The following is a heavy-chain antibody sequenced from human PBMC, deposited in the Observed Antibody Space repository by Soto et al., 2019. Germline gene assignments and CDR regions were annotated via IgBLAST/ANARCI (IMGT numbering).Heavy chain of an antibody. CDR2: ISYDGSNT. D-gene: IGHD6-6*01. V-gene: IGHV3-30-3*01. Sequence: QVQLVESGGGVVQPGRSLRLSCAASGFTFISYAMHWVRQAPGKGLEWVALISYDGSNTYYADSVKGRFTISRDNSKNTLYLQMNSLRAEDTALYYCARGSGFSSSSLPFDYWGQGTLVTVSS. J-gene: IGHJ4*02. CDR3: ARGSGFSSSSLPFDY. CDR1: GFTFISYA.